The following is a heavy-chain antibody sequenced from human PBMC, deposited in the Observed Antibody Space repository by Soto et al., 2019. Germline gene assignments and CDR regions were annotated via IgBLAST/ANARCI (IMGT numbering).Heavy chain of an antibody. Sequence: PGGSLRLSCAASGFTFSACSMSWVRQAPGKGLEWVSSITSRSDYIYYADSLKDRFTISRDNTKNSPYLQMHSLRAEDTAFYYCARIDGYTYPNDYWGQGTLVTVSS. J-gene: IGHJ4*02. CDR2: ITSRSDYI. CDR1: GFTFSACS. D-gene: IGHD5-12*01. V-gene: IGHV3-21*01. CDR3: ARIDGYTYPNDY.